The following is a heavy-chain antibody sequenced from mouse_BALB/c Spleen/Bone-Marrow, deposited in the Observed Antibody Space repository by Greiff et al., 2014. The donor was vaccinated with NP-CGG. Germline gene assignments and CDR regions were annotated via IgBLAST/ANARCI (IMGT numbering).Heavy chain of an antibody. CDR3: ARKGAMITHYYAMDY. CDR2: ISNGSSTI. Sequence: EVNLVESGGGLVQPGGSRKLSCAASGFTFSSFGMHWVRQAPEKGLERVAYISNGSSTIYYADTVKGRFTISRDNPKNTLFLQMTSLRSEDTAMYYCARKGAMITHYYAMDYWGQGTSVTVSS. D-gene: IGHD2-4*01. CDR1: GFTFSSFG. J-gene: IGHJ4*01. V-gene: IGHV5-17*02.